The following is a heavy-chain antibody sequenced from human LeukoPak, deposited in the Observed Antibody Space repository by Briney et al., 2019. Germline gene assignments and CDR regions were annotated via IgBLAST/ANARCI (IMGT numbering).Heavy chain of an antibody. CDR2: IRSKANSYAP. CDR3: YTYYYGSGSYTPPFYFDY. D-gene: IGHD3-10*01. J-gene: IGHJ4*02. CDR1: GFTFSGSA. Sequence: QAGGSLRLSCAASGFTFSGSAMHRVRQASGKGLEWVGRIRSKANSYAPAYAASVKGRCNIPRDDSKNTAYLQMNSLKTEDTAVYYCYTYYYGSGSYTPPFYFDYWGQGTLVTVSS. V-gene: IGHV3-73*01.